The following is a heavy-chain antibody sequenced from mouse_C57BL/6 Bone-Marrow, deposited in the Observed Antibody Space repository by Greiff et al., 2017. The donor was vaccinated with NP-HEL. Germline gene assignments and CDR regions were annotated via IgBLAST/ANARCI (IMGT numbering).Heavy chain of an antibody. CDR2: IHPNSGST. D-gene: IGHD2-1*01. CDR1: GYTFTSYW. J-gene: IGHJ2*01. CDR3: ARWVYYDYVDY. V-gene: IGHV1-64*01. Sequence: QVQLQQPGAELVKPGASVKLSCTASGYTFTSYWMHWVKQRPGQGLEWIGMIHPNSGSTNYNESFKSKSTLTGDKSTSTAYMQLSSLTSEDSAVYYYARWVYYDYVDYWGQGTTLTVSA.